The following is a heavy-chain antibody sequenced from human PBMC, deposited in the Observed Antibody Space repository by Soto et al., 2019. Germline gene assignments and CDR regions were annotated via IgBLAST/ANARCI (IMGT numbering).Heavy chain of an antibody. J-gene: IGHJ4*02. V-gene: IGHV3-23*01. CDR1: GFTFSTFG. D-gene: IGHD1-1*01. CDR2: ISDSGGTT. Sequence: GGSLRLSCAASGFTFSTFGMNWVRQAPGKGLEWVSVISDSGGTTFHADSVKGRFTISRDNSKNTLYLQMNSLRPEDMAVYYCAKAARTTTLYNFDFWGQGTLVTVSS. CDR3: AKAARTTTLYNFDF.